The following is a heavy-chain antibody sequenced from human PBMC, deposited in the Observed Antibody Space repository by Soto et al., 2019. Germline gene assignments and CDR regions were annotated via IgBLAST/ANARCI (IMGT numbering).Heavy chain of an antibody. CDR3: ARTRRSSGRKDY. D-gene: IGHD3-22*01. CDR1: GYTFTSYG. V-gene: IGHV1-18*01. Sequence: QVQLVQSGAEVKKPGASVKVSCKASGYTFTSYGISWVRQAPGQGLEWMGWISAYNGNTNYGQKFQGRFTMTTDTSTNTAYMERRSLRSDDTAVYYCARTRRSSGRKDYWGQGTLVTVSS. J-gene: IGHJ4*02. CDR2: ISAYNGNT.